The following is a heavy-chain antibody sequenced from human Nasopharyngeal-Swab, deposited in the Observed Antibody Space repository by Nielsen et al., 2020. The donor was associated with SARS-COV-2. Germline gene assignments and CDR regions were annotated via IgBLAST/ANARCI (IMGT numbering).Heavy chain of an antibody. CDR1: GGSISSYY. V-gene: IGHV4-59*01. J-gene: IGHJ4*02. D-gene: IGHD3-3*01. Sequence: GSLRLSCTVSGGSISSYYWSWIRQPPGKGLEWIGYIYYRGSTNYNPSLKSRVTISVDTSKNQFSLKLSSVTAADTAVYYCARGVGFLAYYFDYWGQGTLVTVSS. CDR3: ARGVGFLAYYFDY. CDR2: IYYRGST.